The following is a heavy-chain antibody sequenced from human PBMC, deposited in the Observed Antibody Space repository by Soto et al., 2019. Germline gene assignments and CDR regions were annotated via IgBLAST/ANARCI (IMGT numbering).Heavy chain of an antibody. Sequence: ASVKFSCKASGYTFTSYGISWVRQAPGQGLEWMGWISAYNGNTNYAQKLQGRVTMTTDTSTSTAYMELRSLRSDDTAVYYCARVVAAAGMVDYWGQGTLVTVSS. D-gene: IGHD6-13*01. V-gene: IGHV1-18*04. CDR2: ISAYNGNT. CDR1: GYTFTSYG. J-gene: IGHJ4*02. CDR3: ARVVAAAGMVDY.